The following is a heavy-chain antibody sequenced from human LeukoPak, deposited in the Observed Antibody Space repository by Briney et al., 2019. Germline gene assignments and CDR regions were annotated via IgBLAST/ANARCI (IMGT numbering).Heavy chain of an antibody. J-gene: IGHJ6*02. D-gene: IGHD2-21*02. CDR1: GFTFSSYS. Sequence: PGGSLRLSCAASGFTFSSYSMNWVRQAPGKGLEWVSSISSSSSYIYYADSVKGRFTISRDNAKNSLYLQMNSLRAEDTAVYYCAIGSPAYCGGDCYPSGLYGMDVWGQGTTVTVSS. CDR2: ISSSSSYI. V-gene: IGHV3-21*01. CDR3: AIGSPAYCGGDCYPSGLYGMDV.